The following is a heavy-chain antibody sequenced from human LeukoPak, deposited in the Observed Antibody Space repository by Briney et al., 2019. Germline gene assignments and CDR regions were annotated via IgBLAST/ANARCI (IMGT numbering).Heavy chain of an antibody. D-gene: IGHD6-19*01. CDR2: IYYSGST. V-gene: IGHV4-59*05. J-gene: IGHJ4*02. CDR3: ATSRAVAGIDY. CDR1: GGSISRNY. Sequence: SETLSLTCFVSGGSISRNYWTWIRQPPGKGLEWIGSIYYSGSTYYNPSLKSRVTISVDTSKNRFSLKLSSVTAADTAVYYCATSRAVAGIDYWGQGTLVTVSS.